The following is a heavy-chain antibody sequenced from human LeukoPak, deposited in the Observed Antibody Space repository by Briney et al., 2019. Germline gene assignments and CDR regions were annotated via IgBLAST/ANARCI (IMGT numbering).Heavy chain of an antibody. Sequence: SQTLSLTCTVPGGSISSGGYYWSWIRQPPGKGLEWIGYIYHSGSTYYNPSLKSRVTISVDRSKNQFSLKLSSVTAADTAVYYCARWRIAVAGKDYWGQGTLVTVSS. D-gene: IGHD6-19*01. CDR3: ARWRIAVAGKDY. J-gene: IGHJ4*02. CDR1: GGSISSGGYY. V-gene: IGHV4-30-2*01. CDR2: IYHSGST.